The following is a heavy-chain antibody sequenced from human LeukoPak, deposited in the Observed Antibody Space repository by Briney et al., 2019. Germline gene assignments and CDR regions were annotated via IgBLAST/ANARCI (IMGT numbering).Heavy chain of an antibody. CDR1: GGTFSSYA. Sequence: SVKVSCKASGGTFSSYAISWVRQAPGQGLEWRGRIIPIFGTANYAQKFQGRVTITTDESTSTAYMELSSLRSEDTAVYYCARDATVEAVAGGFDYWGQGTLVTVSS. CDR3: ARDATVEAVAGGFDY. CDR2: IIPIFGTA. D-gene: IGHD6-19*01. V-gene: IGHV1-69*05. J-gene: IGHJ4*02.